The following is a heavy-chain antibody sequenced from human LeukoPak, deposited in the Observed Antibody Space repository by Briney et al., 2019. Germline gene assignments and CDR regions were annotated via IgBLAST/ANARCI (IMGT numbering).Heavy chain of an antibody. CDR1: GGSMSSSSYY. CDR2: IYYSGST. V-gene: IGHV4-39*01. Sequence: PSGTLSLTCSVSGGSMSSSSYYWGWIRQPPGKGLEWIGSIYYSGSTYYNPSLKSRITISVDISVDTSKNQFSLKLSSVTAADTAVYYCARHRNGNYDFVTGYYTGYYFDSWGQGTLVTVSS. CDR3: ARHRNGNYDFVTGYYTGYYFDS. J-gene: IGHJ4*02. D-gene: IGHD3-9*01.